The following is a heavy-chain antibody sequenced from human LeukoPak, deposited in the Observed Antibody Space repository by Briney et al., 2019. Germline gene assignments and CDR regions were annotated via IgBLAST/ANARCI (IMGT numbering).Heavy chain of an antibody. CDR3: VKEQSYGAYRVADY. Sequence: GGSLRLSCAASGFRFSACGMHWVRQTPDKGLEWLAVFSYNGIETCYADSVKGRFTISRDNSKNTLHLQMNSLRVEDTAVYYCVKEQSYGAYRVADYWGQGTLVTVSS. CDR1: GFRFSACG. D-gene: IGHD3-16*01. CDR2: FSYNGIET. J-gene: IGHJ4*02. V-gene: IGHV3-30*18.